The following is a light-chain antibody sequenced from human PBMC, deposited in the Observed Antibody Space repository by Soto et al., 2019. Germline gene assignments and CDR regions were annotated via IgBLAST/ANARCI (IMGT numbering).Light chain of an antibody. V-gene: IGKV1-5*03. CDR3: QYYDNYSWT. CDR2: KTS. Sequence: DIQLTQSPSTLSASVGDRVTITCRASQSIGVWLTWYQQKPGKAPNFLIYKTSTLETGVPSRFSGSGSGTEFPLTISSRQPDDFATYHCQYYDNYSWTFGQGTKVEIK. J-gene: IGKJ1*01. CDR1: QSIGVW.